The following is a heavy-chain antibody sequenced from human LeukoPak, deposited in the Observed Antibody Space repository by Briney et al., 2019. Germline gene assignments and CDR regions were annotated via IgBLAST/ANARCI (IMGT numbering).Heavy chain of an antibody. CDR3: SRRSTSSGGYYYYMDV. CDR2: IHYSGST. D-gene: IGHD6-6*01. J-gene: IGHJ6*03. Sequence: SETLSLTCTVSGGSISSHYWSWIRQPPGKGLEWIGYIHYSGSTNYNPSLTSRVTMSVDTSKNQFSLKLSSVTAADTAVYYCSRRSTSSGGYYYYMDVWGTGTTVTVSS. V-gene: IGHV4-59*11. CDR1: GGSISSHY.